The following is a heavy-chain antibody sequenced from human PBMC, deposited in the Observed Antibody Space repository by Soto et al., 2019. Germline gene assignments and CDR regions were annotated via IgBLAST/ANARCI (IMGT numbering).Heavy chain of an antibody. D-gene: IGHD3-3*01. CDR1: GFTFSSYG. V-gene: IGHV3-30*18. J-gene: IGHJ4*02. CDR3: AKDLNYDFWSGYLDY. CDR2: ISYDGSNK. Sequence: GGSLRLSCAASGFTFSSYGMHWVRQAPGKGLEWVAVISYDGSNKYYADSVKGRFTISRDNSKNTLYLQMNSLRAEDTAVYYCAKDLNYDFWSGYLDYWGQGTLVTVSS.